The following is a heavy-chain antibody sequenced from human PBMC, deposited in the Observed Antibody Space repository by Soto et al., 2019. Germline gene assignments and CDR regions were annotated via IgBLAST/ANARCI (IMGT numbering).Heavy chain of an antibody. D-gene: IGHD4-17*01. V-gene: IGHV3-11*06. CDR2: ISSSSGYT. CDR1: GFTFNDYY. CDR3: ARGGTTVTDF. J-gene: IGHJ4*02. Sequence: QVQLVESGGGLVKPGGSLRLSCVASGFTFNDYYMSWIRQAPGKGLGWVSYISSSSGYTNYADSVKGRFTISRDNARNTLYLQRNSLSAEDPAVYYCARGGTTVTDFWGQGTLVTVSS.